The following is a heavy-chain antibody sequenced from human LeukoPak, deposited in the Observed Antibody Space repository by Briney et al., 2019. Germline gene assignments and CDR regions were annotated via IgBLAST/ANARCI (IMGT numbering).Heavy chain of an antibody. CDR1: GYTFTSYD. CDR3: ACLSGYSSSWSGY. J-gene: IGHJ4*02. Sequence: ASVKVSCKASGYTFTSYDINWVRQATGQGLEWMGWMNPNSGNTGYAQKFQGRVTMTRNASISTAYMELSSLRSEDTAVYYCACLSGYSSSWSGYWGQGTLVTVSS. D-gene: IGHD6-13*01. V-gene: IGHV1-8*01. CDR2: MNPNSGNT.